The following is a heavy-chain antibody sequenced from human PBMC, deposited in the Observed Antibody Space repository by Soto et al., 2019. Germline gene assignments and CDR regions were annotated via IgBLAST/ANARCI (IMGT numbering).Heavy chain of an antibody. J-gene: IGHJ5*02. CDR2: IIPIFGTA. CDR1: GGTFSSYA. D-gene: IGHD3-22*01. V-gene: IGHV1-69*12. CDR3: ARPTRYHYDRSGQSAWFDP. Sequence: QVQLVQSGAEVKKPGSSVKVSCKASGGTFSSYAISWVRQAPGQGLEWMGGIIPIFGTANYAQKFQGRVTITADQSTTPAYREMGSLRSEDTAVYYCARPTRYHYDRSGQSAWFDPWGQGTLVTVSS.